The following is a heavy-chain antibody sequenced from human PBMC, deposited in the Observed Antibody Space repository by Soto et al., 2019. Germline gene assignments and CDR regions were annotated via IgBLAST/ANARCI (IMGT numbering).Heavy chain of an antibody. Sequence: QVHLVQSGAEVKKHGSSVKVSCRASGGTFSTYTISWVRQVPGQGLEWMGKIIPIVGGADYAQEFQGRVTITADKSTSTAYMVLSSLRSEDTAVYFCARDKGYGELDHWGQGTLVTVSS. V-gene: IGHV1-69*08. CDR2: IIPIVGGA. D-gene: IGHD4-17*01. CDR3: ARDKGYGELDH. CDR1: GGTFSTYT. J-gene: IGHJ4*02.